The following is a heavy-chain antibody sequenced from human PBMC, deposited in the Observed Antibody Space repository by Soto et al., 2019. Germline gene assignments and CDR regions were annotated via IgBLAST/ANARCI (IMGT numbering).Heavy chain of an antibody. V-gene: IGHV1-8*01. Sequence: QVQLVQSGAEVKKPGASVKVSCKASGYTFTSYDINWVRQTTGHGLEWMGWMNPDSGYTGYSQKFQGRVTMTRNMSISTAYMELSTLRSDDTAIYYCARDDTAMVTDSWGQGTLVTVSS. D-gene: IGHD5-18*01. J-gene: IGHJ4*02. CDR3: ARDDTAMVTDS. CDR2: MNPDSGYT. CDR1: GYTFTSYD.